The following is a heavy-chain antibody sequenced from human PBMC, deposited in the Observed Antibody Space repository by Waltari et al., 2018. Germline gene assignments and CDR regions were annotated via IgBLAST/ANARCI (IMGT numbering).Heavy chain of an antibody. Sequence: GGGVVQPGRSLRLSCAASGFTFSSYGMHWVRQAPGKGLEWVAVIWYDGSNKYYADSVKGRFTISRDNSKNTLYLQMNSLRAEDTAVYYCAREGWSSFSYYYYGMDVWGQGTTVTVSS. D-gene: IGHD6-6*01. V-gene: IGHV3-33*01. CDR3: AREGWSSFSYYYYGMDV. CDR2: IWYDGSNK. CDR1: GFTFSSYG. J-gene: IGHJ6*02.